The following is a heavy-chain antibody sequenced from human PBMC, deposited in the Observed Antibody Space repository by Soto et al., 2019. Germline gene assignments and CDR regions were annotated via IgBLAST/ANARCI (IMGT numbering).Heavy chain of an antibody. Sequence: PSETLSLTCTVSGGSISSYYWSWIRQPPGKGLEWIGYIYYSGSTNYNPSPKSRVTISVDTSKNQFSLKLSSVTAADTAVYYCARHKKFSYYYYMDVWGKGTTVTVSS. V-gene: IGHV4-59*08. J-gene: IGHJ6*03. CDR1: GGSISSYY. CDR3: ARHKKFSYYYYMDV. CDR2: IYYSGST.